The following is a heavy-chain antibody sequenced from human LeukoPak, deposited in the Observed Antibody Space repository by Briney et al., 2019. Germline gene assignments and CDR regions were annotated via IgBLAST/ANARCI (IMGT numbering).Heavy chain of an antibody. V-gene: IGHV1-2*02. J-gene: IGHJ1*01. Sequence: ASVKVSCKASGYTFTGYYMHWVRQAPGRGLEWMGWINPNSGGTNYAQKFQGRVTMTRDTSISTAYMELSRLRSDDTAVYYCARQESGGKYFQHWGQGTLVTVSS. D-gene: IGHD1-1*01. CDR3: ARQESGGKYFQH. CDR2: INPNSGGT. CDR1: GYTFTGYY.